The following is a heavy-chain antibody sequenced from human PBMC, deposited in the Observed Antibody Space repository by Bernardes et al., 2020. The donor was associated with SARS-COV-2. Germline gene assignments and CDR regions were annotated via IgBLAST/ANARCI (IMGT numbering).Heavy chain of an antibody. CDR2: ITGSGTDT. J-gene: IGHJ4*02. D-gene: IGHD4-17*01. V-gene: IGHV3-23*01. Sequence: GGSLRLSRAASGFTFSNYDMSWVRQAPGKGLEWVSSITGSGTDTYYADSVKGRFTISRDNSENTLFLQMNSLRAGDTAVYYCVTVPATTFDCWGQGTVVTVPS. CDR1: GFTFSNYD. CDR3: VTVPATTFDC.